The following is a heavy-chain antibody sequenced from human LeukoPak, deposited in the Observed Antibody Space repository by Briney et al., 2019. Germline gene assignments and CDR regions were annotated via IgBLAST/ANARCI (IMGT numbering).Heavy chain of an antibody. CDR3: ARQAGGNSGPFDY. CDR1: GGSISSINSNY. Sequence: SETLSLTCTVSGGSISSINSNYCSWIRQPPGKGLEWIGYIYNSGSTNYNPSLRSRVTISVDTSKNQFSLKLSSVTAADTAVYYCARQAGGNSGPFDYWGQGTVVTVSS. D-gene: IGHD4-23*01. J-gene: IGHJ4*02. V-gene: IGHV4-59*08. CDR2: IYNSGST.